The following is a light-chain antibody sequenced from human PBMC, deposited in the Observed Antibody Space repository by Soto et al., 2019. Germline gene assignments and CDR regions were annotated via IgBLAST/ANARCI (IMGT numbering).Light chain of an antibody. CDR1: SSDVGSYNL. CDR3: CSFATGDTWV. Sequence: QSALTQPASVSGSPGQSITISCTGTSSDVGSYNLVSWYQQYPGKAPKLTIYEGSKRPSGVSNRFSGSKSGNTASLTISGLQAEDEADYYCCSFATGDTWVFGGGTKLTVL. CDR2: EGS. V-gene: IGLV2-23*01. J-gene: IGLJ3*02.